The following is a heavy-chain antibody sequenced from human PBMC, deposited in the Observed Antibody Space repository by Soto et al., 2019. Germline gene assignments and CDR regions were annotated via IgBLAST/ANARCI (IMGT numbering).Heavy chain of an antibody. V-gene: IGHV4-59*01. CDR3: ARAGFGDFLLDP. CDR1: GGSISSYY. D-gene: IGHD3-3*01. J-gene: IGHJ5*02. CDR2: IYYSGST. Sequence: SETLSLTCTVSGGSISSYYWSWIRQPPGKGLEWIGYIYYSGSTNYNPSLKSRVTISVDTSKNQFSLKLSSVTAADTAVYYCARAGFGDFLLDPWGQGTLVTVSS.